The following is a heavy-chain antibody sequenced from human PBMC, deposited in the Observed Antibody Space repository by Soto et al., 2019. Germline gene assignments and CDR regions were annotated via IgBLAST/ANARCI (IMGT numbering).Heavy chain of an antibody. CDR3: ASRSATVLSLTY. D-gene: IGHD2-8*01. J-gene: IGHJ4*02. Sequence: SLRLSCVASGFSFSSYAMNWVRQAPGHGLEWVSTISGSCGSTYYADSVQGRFTVSRDNSKNTLYLQMNSQRDEDTAVYYCASRSATVLSLTYWGPGTQVTVSS. V-gene: IGHV3-23*01. CDR2: ISGSCGST. CDR1: GFSFSSYA.